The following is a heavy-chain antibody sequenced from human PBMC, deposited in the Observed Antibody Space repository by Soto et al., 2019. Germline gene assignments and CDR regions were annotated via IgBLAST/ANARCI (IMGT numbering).Heavy chain of an antibody. CDR2: IHYSGATP. CDR1: GYTFTNSY. CDR3: ARGGSDFATIGSFDP. V-gene: IGHV1-46*01. D-gene: IGHD3-16*01. J-gene: IGHJ5*02. Sequence: ASVQVSFKASGYTFTNSYMHWVRQAPVQGLEWMGVIHYSGATPTYAQTLKGRVTMARDTSTSIVYVELSSLTSEDTAVYYCARGGSDFATIGSFDPWGQGTLVTVSS.